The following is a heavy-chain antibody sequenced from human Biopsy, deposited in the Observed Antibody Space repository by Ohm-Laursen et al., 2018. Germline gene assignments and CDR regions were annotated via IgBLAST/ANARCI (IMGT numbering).Heavy chain of an antibody. J-gene: IGHJ4*02. Sequence: TLSLTCSVSGGSINSGGHFWGWVRQSPGKGLEWVGYIYDNGDTYYNPSLMSLVSISAYTSKNQVSLRLNSVTAADTAVYYCTRVRTFGGVIGGYYFDSWGQGILVTVSS. D-gene: IGHD3-16*02. V-gene: IGHV4-31*01. CDR3: TRVRTFGGVIGGYYFDS. CDR1: GGSINSGGHF. CDR2: IYDNGDT.